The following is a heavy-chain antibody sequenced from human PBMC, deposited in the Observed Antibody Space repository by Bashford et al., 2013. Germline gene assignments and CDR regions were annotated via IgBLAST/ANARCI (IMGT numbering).Heavy chain of an antibody. CDR1: GYTFTSYD. CDR3: ARGYCNGGSCSSWYYFGMDV. V-gene: IGHV1-8*01. J-gene: IGHJ6*02. D-gene: IGHD2-15*01. Sequence: ASVKVSCKASGYTFTSYDINWVRQATGQGLEWMGWMNPNSGDTGYAQKFQGRVTMTRNTSISTAYMELSSLRSEDTAVYYCARGYCNGGSCSSWYYFGMDVWGQGTTVTVSS. CDR2: MNPNSGDT.